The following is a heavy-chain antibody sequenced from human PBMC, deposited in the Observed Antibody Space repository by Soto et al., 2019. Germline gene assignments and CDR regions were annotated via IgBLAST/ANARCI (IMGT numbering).Heavy chain of an antibody. CDR1: GDSVSSNSSA. CDR2: TYYRSKWYN. D-gene: IGHD6-19*01. Sequence: SQTLALACGISGDSVSSNSSACNFIRQSPSRGLEWLGRTYYRSKWYNDYAVSVKSRITINPDTSKNQFSLQLNSVTPEDTAVYYCAREGSGWYIGWFDPWGQGTLVTVSS. J-gene: IGHJ5*02. V-gene: IGHV6-1*01. CDR3: AREGSGWYIGWFDP.